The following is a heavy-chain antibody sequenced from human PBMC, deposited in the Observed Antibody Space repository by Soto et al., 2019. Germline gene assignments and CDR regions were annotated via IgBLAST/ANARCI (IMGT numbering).Heavy chain of an antibody. V-gene: IGHV3-74*01. CDR2: INSDASST. CDR1: GFTFSTHW. CDR3: ASGLVEHSSSWYDY. D-gene: IGHD6-13*01. J-gene: IGHJ4*02. Sequence: EVQLVESGGDLVHPGGSLRLSCTASGFTFSTHWMHWVRQAPGKGLVWVSRINSDASSTDYADSVRGRFTISRDRAKNTLYLQMISLRAEDTAVYYCASGLVEHSSSWYDYWGQGTLVTVSS.